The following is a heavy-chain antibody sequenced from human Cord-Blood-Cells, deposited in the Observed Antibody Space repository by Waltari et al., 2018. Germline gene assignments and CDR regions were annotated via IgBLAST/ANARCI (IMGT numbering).Heavy chain of an antibody. CDR1: GLTFSGYS. J-gene: IGHJ4*02. D-gene: IGHD3-22*01. Sequence: EVPLVESGGGLVKPGGSLLLAWAASGLTFSGYSMHLVRQAPGKGLEWVSSISSSSSYIYYADSVKGRFTISRDNAKNSLYLQMNSLRAEDTAVYYCARDQGWGYYDYWGQGTLVTVSS. V-gene: IGHV3-21*01. CDR2: ISSSSSYI. CDR3: ARDQGWGYYDY.